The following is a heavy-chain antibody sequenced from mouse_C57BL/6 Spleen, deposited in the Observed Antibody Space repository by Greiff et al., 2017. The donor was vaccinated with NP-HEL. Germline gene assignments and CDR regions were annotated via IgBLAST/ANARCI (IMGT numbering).Heavy chain of an antibody. D-gene: IGHD2-1*01. CDR3: TRYGNFF. CDR1: GYTFTDYE. Sequence: VKLQQSGAELVRPGASVTLSCKASGYTFTDYEMHWVKQTPVHGLEWIGAIDPKTGGTAYNQKFKGKAILTADKSSSTAYMELRSLTSEDSAVYYCTRYGNFFWGQGTTLTVSS. CDR2: IDPKTGGT. V-gene: IGHV1-15*01. J-gene: IGHJ2*01.